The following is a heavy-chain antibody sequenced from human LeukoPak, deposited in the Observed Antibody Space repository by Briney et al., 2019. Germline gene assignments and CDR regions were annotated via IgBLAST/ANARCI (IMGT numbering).Heavy chain of an antibody. CDR3: ARGRRNAFDI. CDR2: INHSGST. Sequence: TSETLSLTCAVYGGSFSGYYWSWIRQPPGKGLEWIGEINHSGSTNYNPSLKSRVTISVDTSKNQFSLKLSSVTAADTAVYYCARGRRNAFDIWGQGTMVTVSS. V-gene: IGHV4-34*01. J-gene: IGHJ3*02. CDR1: GGSFSGYY.